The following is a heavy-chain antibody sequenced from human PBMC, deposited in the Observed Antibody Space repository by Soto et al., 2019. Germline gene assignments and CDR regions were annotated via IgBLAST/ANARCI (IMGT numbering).Heavy chain of an antibody. CDR3: ARDDYCGGDCRFLDY. D-gene: IGHD2-21*02. V-gene: IGHV4-31*03. Sequence: SETLSLTCTVSGGSISSGGYYWSWIRQHPGKGLEWIGYIYYSGSTYYNQSLKSRVTISVDTSKNQFSLKLSSVTAADTAVYYCARDDYCGGDCRFLDYWGQGTLVTVSS. CDR2: IYYSGST. J-gene: IGHJ4*02. CDR1: GGSISSGGYY.